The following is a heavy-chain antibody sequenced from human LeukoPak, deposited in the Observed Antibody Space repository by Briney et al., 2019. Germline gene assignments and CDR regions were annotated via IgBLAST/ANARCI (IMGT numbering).Heavy chain of an antibody. CDR1: GFTFSSYS. CDR2: ISSSSSYI. CDR3: ARHDILTGFDY. D-gene: IGHD3-9*01. V-gene: IGHV3-21*01. J-gene: IGHJ4*02. Sequence: GGSLRLSCAASGFTFSSYSMNWVRQAPGKGLEWGSSISSSSSYIYYADSVKGRFTISRDNAKNSLYLQMNSLRAEDTAVYYCARHDILTGFDYWGQGTLVTVSS.